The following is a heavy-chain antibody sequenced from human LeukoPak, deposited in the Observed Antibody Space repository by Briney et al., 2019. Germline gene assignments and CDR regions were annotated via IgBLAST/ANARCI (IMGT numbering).Heavy chain of an antibody. CDR2: ISGSGDST. Sequence: PGGSLRLSCAVSGFTLRSYAMSWVRQAPGKGLEWVSSISGSGDSTYYADSVKGRFTISRDNSKNTLYLQMNSLRAEDTAIYYCATRGLRVVIVDYWGQGTLVTVSS. V-gene: IGHV3-23*01. D-gene: IGHD3-3*01. J-gene: IGHJ4*02. CDR1: GFTLRSYA. CDR3: ATRGLRVVIVDY.